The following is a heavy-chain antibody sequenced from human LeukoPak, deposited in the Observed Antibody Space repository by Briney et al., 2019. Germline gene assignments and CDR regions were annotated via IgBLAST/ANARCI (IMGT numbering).Heavy chain of an antibody. CDR3: ARRYCSGGTCYEGDY. CDR1: SASISSSKW. D-gene: IGHD2-15*01. CDR2: IYYTGIT. J-gene: IGHJ4*02. V-gene: IGHV4-4*02. Sequence: SETLSLTCAVSSASISSSKWWSWVRQPPGKGLEWIGYIYYTGITNYSPSLKSRVTISVDTSKNQFSLKLSSVTAADTAVYYCARRYCSGGTCYEGDYWGQGTLVTVSS.